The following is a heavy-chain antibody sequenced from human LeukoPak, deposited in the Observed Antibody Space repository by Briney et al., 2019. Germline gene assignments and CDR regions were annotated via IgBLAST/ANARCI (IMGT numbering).Heavy chain of an antibody. J-gene: IGHJ4*02. V-gene: IGHV4-34*01. CDR1: GGSFSGYY. CDR3: ARGAGAFGSSSYHFDY. Sequence: SETLSLTCAVYGGSFSGYYWGWIRQPPGKGLEWIGEINHSGSTNYNPSLRSRLIISVDTSKNQLSLSLNSLTAADSALYYCARGAGAFGSSSYHFDYWGQGILVTVSS. CDR2: INHSGST. D-gene: IGHD6-6*01.